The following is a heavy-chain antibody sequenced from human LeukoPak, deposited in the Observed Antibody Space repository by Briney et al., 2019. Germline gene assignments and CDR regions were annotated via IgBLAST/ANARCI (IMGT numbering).Heavy chain of an antibody. D-gene: IGHD2-2*01. J-gene: IGHJ4*02. V-gene: IGHV3-7*01. Sequence: GGSLRLSCAASRFTFSSYWMSWVRQAPGKGLEWVANIKQDGSEKYYVDSVKGRFTISRDNAKNSLYLQMNSLRAEDSAVYYCARLPAYCSSTSCYYDYWGQGTLVTVSS. CDR1: RFTFSSYW. CDR3: ARLPAYCSSTSCYYDY. CDR2: IKQDGSEK.